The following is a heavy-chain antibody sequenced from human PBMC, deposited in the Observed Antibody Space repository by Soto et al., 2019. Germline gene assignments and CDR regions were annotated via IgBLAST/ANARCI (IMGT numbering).Heavy chain of an antibody. CDR1: GGSISSYY. Sequence: SETLSLTCTVSGGSISSYYWSWIRQPPGKGLEWIGYIYYSGSTNYNPSLKSRVTISVDTSKNQFSLKLSSVTAADTAVYYCARVFASSSWHFGGDWFDPWGQGTLVTVSS. CDR3: ARVFASSSWHFGGDWFDP. J-gene: IGHJ5*02. D-gene: IGHD6-13*01. V-gene: IGHV4-59*01. CDR2: IYYSGST.